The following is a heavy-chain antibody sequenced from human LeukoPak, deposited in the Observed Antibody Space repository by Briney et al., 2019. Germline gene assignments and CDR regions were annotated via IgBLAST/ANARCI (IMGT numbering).Heavy chain of an antibody. CDR1: GFTFSTYW. V-gene: IGHV3-74*01. CDR2: INRDGGST. D-gene: IGHD3-10*01. Sequence: GGSLGLSCAASGFTFSTYWMLWARQAPGKGLVWISHINRDGGSTSYADSVKGRFTISRDNAKNTVYLQMSSLGAEDTAVYYCARGGPFGVFDYWGQGTPVTVSS. CDR3: ARGGPFGVFDY. J-gene: IGHJ4*02.